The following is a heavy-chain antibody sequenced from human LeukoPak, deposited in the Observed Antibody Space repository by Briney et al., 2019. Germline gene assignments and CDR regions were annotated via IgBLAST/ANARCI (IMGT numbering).Heavy chain of an antibody. CDR3: ARASVAHDFDY. Sequence: ASVKVSCKASGYTFTSYYMHWVRPAPGQGLEWMGIINPSGGSTSYAQKFQGRVTMTRDTSTSTVYMELSSLRSEDTAVYYCARASVAHDFDYWGQGTLVTVSS. V-gene: IGHV1-46*01. CDR1: GYTFTSYY. CDR2: INPSGGST. J-gene: IGHJ4*02. D-gene: IGHD6-19*01.